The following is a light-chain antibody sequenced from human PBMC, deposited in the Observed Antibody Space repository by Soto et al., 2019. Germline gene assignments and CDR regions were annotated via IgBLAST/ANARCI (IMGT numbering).Light chain of an antibody. CDR1: QFVTNN. V-gene: IGKV3-15*01. CDR3: QQYHRWPVT. J-gene: IGKJ4*01. CDR2: YAS. Sequence: EILMTQSPATLSVSPGDRVTIFCRARQFVTNNLAWYQHKPGQAPRLLISYASTGATGIPARFSGSGYGTDFTLTINSLQSEDFASYYCQQYHRWPVTLGGGTRVEIK.